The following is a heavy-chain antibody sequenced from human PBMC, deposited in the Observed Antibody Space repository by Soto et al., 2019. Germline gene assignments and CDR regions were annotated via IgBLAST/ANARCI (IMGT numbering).Heavy chain of an antibody. D-gene: IGHD6-19*01. CDR1: GGSFRRYA. CDR3: ARRLAVAGPYYFDY. CDR2: IIPIFGTA. J-gene: IGHJ4*02. Sequence: SVEVSCHASGGSFRRYAISWVRQGPGQGLEWMGGIIPIFGTANYAQKFQGRVTITADESTSTAYMELSSLRSEDTAVYYCARRLAVAGPYYFDYWGQGTLVTVSS. V-gene: IGHV1-69*13.